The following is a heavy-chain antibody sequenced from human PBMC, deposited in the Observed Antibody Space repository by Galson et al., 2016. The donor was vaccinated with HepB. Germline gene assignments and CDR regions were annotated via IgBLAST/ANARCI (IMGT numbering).Heavy chain of an antibody. Sequence: SLRLSCAASGFIVSSNYMSWVRQAPGKGLEGVSVIYSGGTTYYADSVKGRFTISRDNSKNTLYLQMNSLRAEDTAVYYCTTGPRGYWGQGTLVTVFS. CDR1: GFIVSSNY. J-gene: IGHJ4*02. CDR3: TTGPRGY. V-gene: IGHV3-66*01. D-gene: IGHD1-1*01. CDR2: IYSGGTT.